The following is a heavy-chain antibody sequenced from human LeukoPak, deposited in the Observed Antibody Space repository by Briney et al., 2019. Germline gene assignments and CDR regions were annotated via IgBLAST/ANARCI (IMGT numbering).Heavy chain of an antibody. CDR3: ARPALGAFDI. CDR1: GGSISSSSYY. J-gene: IGHJ3*02. V-gene: IGHV4-39*01. CDR2: IYYSGST. D-gene: IGHD2-15*01. Sequence: SETLSLTCTVSGGSISSSSYYWGWIRQSPGKGLEWIGSIYYSGSTYYNPSLKSRVTISVDTSRNQFSLKVSSVTAAETAVYYCARPALGAFDIWGQGTMVTVSS.